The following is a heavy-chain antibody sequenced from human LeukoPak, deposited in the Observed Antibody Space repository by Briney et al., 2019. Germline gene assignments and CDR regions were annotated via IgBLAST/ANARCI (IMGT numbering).Heavy chain of an antibody. CDR2: IKSDGSST. D-gene: IGHD5-12*01. CDR3: ARGNSGYDFPY. V-gene: IGHV3-74*01. CDR1: GFTFGGHW. Sequence: PGGSLRLSCAASGFTFGGHWMDWVREGPGKGLVWVSRIKSDGSSTTYADSVKGRFTISRDNAKNTLYLQLNSLRDEDTAVYYCARGNSGYDFPYWGQGTLVTVSS. J-gene: IGHJ4*02.